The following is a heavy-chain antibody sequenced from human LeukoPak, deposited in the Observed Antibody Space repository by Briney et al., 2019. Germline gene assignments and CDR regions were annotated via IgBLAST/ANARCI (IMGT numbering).Heavy chain of an antibody. V-gene: IGHV3-53*01. CDR2: IYSDGST. D-gene: IGHD1-26*01. CDR1: GFIVSGDF. CDR3: ARERGRGRDSPWFDY. J-gene: IGHJ4*02. Sequence: GGSLRLSCAASGFIVSGDFMSWVRQAPGKGMEWVSVIYSDGSTYYADSVKGRFTISRDNSKNTLDLQMTGLRAEDTAVYYCARERGRGRDSPWFDYWGQGTLVTVSS.